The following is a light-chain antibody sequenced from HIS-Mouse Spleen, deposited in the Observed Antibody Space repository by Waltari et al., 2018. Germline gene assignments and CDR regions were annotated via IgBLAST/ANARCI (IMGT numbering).Light chain of an antibody. CDR2: AAS. V-gene: IGKV1-9*01. Sequence: DIQLTQTPAFLPASVRDRVTITCRSSQGISSYFAWYQQKPGKAPKLLIYAASTLQSGVPSRFSGSGSGTEFTLTISSLQPEDFATYYCQQLNSYPLTFGGGTKVEIK. J-gene: IGKJ4*01. CDR1: QGISSY. CDR3: QQLNSYPLT.